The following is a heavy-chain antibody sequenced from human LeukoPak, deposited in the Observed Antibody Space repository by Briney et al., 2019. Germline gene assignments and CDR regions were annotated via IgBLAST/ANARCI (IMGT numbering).Heavy chain of an antibody. CDR2: IYHRGNA. J-gene: IGHJ4*02. CDR1: GGSVSNGAHY. V-gene: IGHV4-30-4*08. Sequence: SETLSLTCTVFGGSVSNGAHYWNWIRQSPGEGLEWIGNIYHRGNAYYNPSLKSRVTISVDTSENQFSLKLNSVTAADTAVYYCARAETMVRGVIPSHFDCWDQGTQVTVSS. CDR3: ARAETMVRGVIPSHFDC. D-gene: IGHD3-10*01.